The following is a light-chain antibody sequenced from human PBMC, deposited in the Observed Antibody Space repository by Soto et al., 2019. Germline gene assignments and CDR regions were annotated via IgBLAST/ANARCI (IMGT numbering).Light chain of an antibody. CDR1: QSISSY. CDR2: AAS. J-gene: IGKJ2*01. CDR3: QQSYSTPYT. V-gene: IGKV1-39*01. Sequence: DIQMTQSPSSLSASVGDRVTITCRASQSISSYLNWYQQKPGKAPKLLIYAASSLQSGVPSRFSGSGSGTDFTLTISGLQPEDFANYYYQQSYSTPYTFGQGTKLEIK.